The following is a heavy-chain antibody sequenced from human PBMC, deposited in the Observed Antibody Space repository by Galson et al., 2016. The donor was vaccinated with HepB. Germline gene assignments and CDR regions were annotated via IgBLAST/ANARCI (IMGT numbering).Heavy chain of an antibody. J-gene: IGHJ4*02. CDR2: INTDGSST. Sequence: QAPGKGLVWVSRINTDGSSTNYADSVKGRFTISRDNAKNTLYLQMNSLRTEDTAVYYCARALGRSSGWSPKGYWGQGTLVAVSS. V-gene: IGHV3-74*01. D-gene: IGHD6-19*01. CDR3: ARALGRSSGWSPKGY.